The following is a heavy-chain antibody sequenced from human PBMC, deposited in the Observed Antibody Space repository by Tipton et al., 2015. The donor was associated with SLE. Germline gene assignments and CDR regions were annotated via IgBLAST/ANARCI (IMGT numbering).Heavy chain of an antibody. Sequence: TLSLTCTVSGGSISSSNWWSWVRQPPGKGLEWIGEIYHSGSTNYNPSLKSRVTISVDTSKNQFSLKLNSVTAADTAVYYCARLVGATSYYYYGMDVWGQGTTVTVSS. CDR1: GGSISSSNW. V-gene: IGHV4-4*02. CDR2: IYHSGST. CDR3: ARLVGATSYYYYGMDV. D-gene: IGHD1-26*01. J-gene: IGHJ6*02.